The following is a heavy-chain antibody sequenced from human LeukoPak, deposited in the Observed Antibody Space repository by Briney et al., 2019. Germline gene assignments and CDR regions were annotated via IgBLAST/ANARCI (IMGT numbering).Heavy chain of an antibody. V-gene: IGHV1-8*02. D-gene: IGHD3-10*01. Sequence: GASVKVSCKASGYTFTSYDINWVRQATGQGLEWIGWMNPRNGNTGYAQKFQGRVTMTRDTSISTAYMELRSLRSEDTAVYYCVRDGEGVAISVNYWFDPWGQGTLATVSS. CDR1: GYTFTSYD. CDR2: MNPRNGNT. CDR3: VRDGEGVAISVNYWFDP. J-gene: IGHJ5*02.